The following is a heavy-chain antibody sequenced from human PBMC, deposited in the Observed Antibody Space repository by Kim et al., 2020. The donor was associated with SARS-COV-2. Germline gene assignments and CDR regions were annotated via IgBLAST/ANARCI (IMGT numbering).Heavy chain of an antibody. J-gene: IGHJ4*02. CDR3: VKGRDNGRYGRLDGN. V-gene: IGHV3-64D*06. CDR1: GFSFSNYA. Sequence: GGSLRLSCSASGFSFSNYAMHWVRQAPGKGLEFVSTINNNGGSTHYTDSVRGRFTISRDNSKNTLYFQMSSLGAEDTAVYYCVKGRDNGRYGRLDGNWGQGTLVTVSS. CDR2: INNNGGST. D-gene: IGHD1-26*01.